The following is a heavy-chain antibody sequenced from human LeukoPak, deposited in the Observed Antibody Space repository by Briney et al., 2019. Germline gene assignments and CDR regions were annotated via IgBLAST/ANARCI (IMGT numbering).Heavy chain of an antibody. CDR2: IWYDGSNK. CDR3: TRPRYSSSWYPSFDY. CDR1: GFTFSSYG. V-gene: IGHV3-33*01. Sequence: GRSLRLSCAASGFTFSSYGMHWVRQAPGKGLEWVAVIWYDGSNKYYADSVKGRFTISRDNSKNTLYLQMNSLKTEDTAVYYCTRPRYSSSWYPSFDYWGQGTLVTVSS. J-gene: IGHJ4*02. D-gene: IGHD6-13*01.